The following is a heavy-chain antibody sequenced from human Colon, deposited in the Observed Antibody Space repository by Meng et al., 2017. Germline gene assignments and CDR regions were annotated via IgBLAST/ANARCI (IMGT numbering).Heavy chain of an antibody. V-gene: IGHV3-74*01. CDR3: AKSDWLDP. CDR2: IKYDGSTT. J-gene: IGHJ5*02. Sequence: GELLEAGGGSVQPGGSLRSPVAAAGFAIMGYWMHWVRQAPGKGLEWVSRIKYDGSTTAYADSVKGRFTISRDIAKNTLYLQMNSLRVEDTAVYHCAKSDWLDPWGQGTLVTVSS. CDR1: GFAIMGYW.